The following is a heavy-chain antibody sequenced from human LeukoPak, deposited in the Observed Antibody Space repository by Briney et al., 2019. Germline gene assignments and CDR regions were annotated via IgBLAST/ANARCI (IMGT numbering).Heavy chain of an antibody. CDR3: ARDHWDPIVGAIRYHRRAAFDI. V-gene: IGHV4-59*12. Sequence: SETLSLTCAVSGGSISTYYWSWIRQPPGKGLEWIGYIYDSGTTNYNPSLKSRVNISVDTSKNQFSLQLNSVTPEDTAVYYCARDHWDPIVGAIRYHRRAAFDIWGQGTMVTVSS. D-gene: IGHD1-26*01. CDR1: GGSISTYY. CDR2: IYDSGTT. J-gene: IGHJ3*02.